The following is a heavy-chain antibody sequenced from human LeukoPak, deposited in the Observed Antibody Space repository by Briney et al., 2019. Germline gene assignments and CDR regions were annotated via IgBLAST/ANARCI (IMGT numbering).Heavy chain of an antibody. Sequence: GGSLRLPCAASGFTFDDYGMSWVRQAPGKGLEWVSGINWNGGSTGYADSVKGRFTISRDNAKNSLYLQMNSLRAEDTALYYCAREFSYYYDRRGLFDYWGQGTLVTVSS. J-gene: IGHJ4*02. CDR2: INWNGGST. CDR1: GFTFDDYG. V-gene: IGHV3-20*04. D-gene: IGHD3-22*01. CDR3: AREFSYYYDRRGLFDY.